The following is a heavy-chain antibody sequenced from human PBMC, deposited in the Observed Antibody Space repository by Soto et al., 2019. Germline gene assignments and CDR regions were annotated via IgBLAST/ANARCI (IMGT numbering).Heavy chain of an antibody. J-gene: IGHJ6*03. CDR2: IYYSGST. Sequence: SETLSLTCTVSGVSISSYYWSWIRQPPGKGLEWIGYIYYSGSTNYNPSLKSRVTISVDTSKNQFSLKLSSVTAADTAVYYCARVGQGNQPYYYYYMDVWGKGTTVTVSS. D-gene: IGHD2-2*01. CDR3: ARVGQGNQPYYYYYMDV. CDR1: GVSISSYY. V-gene: IGHV4-59*01.